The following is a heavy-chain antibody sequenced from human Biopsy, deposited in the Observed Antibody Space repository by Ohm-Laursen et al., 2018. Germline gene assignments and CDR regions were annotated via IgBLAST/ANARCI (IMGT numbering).Heavy chain of an antibody. V-gene: IGHV3-48*03. CDR1: GFTFSNYE. J-gene: IGHJ1*01. CDR2: ISSGGSTI. CDR3: ARVSNYPRKDFQH. Sequence: SLRLSCAAPGFTFSNYEMNWVRQAPGKGLEWVSYISSGGSTIYYADSVKGRFTISRDNARNSLYLQMNSLRADDTAVYYCARVSNYPRKDFQHWGQGTLVTVSS. D-gene: IGHD4/OR15-4a*01.